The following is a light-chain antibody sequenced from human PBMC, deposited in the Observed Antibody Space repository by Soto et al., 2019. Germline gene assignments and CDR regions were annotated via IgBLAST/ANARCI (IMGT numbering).Light chain of an antibody. J-gene: IGKJ1*01. V-gene: IGKV3-20*01. CDR2: GAS. CDR1: QSVSSSN. CDR3: QQYLTSPKT. Sequence: PEERATLSCSASQSVSSSNFAWYQQKPAQAPRLLIYGASRRAPGIPERFSGSGSGTDFTLTISRLEPEDFAVYYCQQYLTSPKTFGQGTKVDI.